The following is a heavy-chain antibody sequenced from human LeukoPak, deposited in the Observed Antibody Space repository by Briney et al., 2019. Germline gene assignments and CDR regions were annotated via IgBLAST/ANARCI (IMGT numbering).Heavy chain of an antibody. J-gene: IGHJ4*02. CDR3: AKGLRYDSSGFAYYFDY. D-gene: IGHD3-22*01. CDR1: GFTFDDYA. Sequence: GGSLRLSCAASGFTFDDYAMHWVRQAPGEGLEWVSGISWNSGIIGYADSVKGRFTISRDNAKNSLYLQMNSLRAEDTALYYCAKGLRYDSSGFAYYFDYWGQGTLVTVSS. V-gene: IGHV3-9*01. CDR2: ISWNSGII.